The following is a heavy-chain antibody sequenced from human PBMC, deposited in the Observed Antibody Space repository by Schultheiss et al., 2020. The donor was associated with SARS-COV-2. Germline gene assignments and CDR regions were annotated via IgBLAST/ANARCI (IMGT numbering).Heavy chain of an antibody. CDR2: IYYSGST. J-gene: IGHJ4*02. CDR3: ARGIVVPAAQIDY. V-gene: IGHV4-34*01. CDR1: GGSFSGYY. D-gene: IGHD2-2*01. Sequence: SETLSLTCAVYGGSFSGYYWSWIRQPPGKGLEWIGYIYYSGSTNYNPSLKSRVTISVDTSKNQFSLKVSSVTAADTAVYYCARGIVVPAAQIDYWGQGTLVTVSS.